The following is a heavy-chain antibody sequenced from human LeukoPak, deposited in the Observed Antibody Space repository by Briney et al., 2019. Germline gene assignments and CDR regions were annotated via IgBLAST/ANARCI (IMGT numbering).Heavy chain of an antibody. CDR2: IYYSGST. Sequence: SETLSLTCAVSGGSISSSNWWSWVRQPPGKGLEWIGTIYYSGSTYYNTSLKSRVTISVDTSKNQFSLKLSSVTAADTAVYYCARLDYDSSGYYHAFDIWGQGTMVTVSS. V-gene: IGHV4-39*01. CDR1: GGSISSSNW. J-gene: IGHJ3*02. CDR3: ARLDYDSSGYYHAFDI. D-gene: IGHD3-22*01.